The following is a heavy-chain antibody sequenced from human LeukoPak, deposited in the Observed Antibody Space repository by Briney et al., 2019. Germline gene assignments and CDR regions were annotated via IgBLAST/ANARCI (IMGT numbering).Heavy chain of an antibody. CDR1: GGSFSGYY. CDR2: INHSGST. J-gene: IGHJ4*02. CDR3: TSGSYYPLGY. Sequence: PSETLSLTCAVYGGSFSGYYWSWIRQPPGKGLEWIGEINHSGSTNYNPSLTSRVTISVDTSKNQFSLKLSSVTAADTAVYYCTSGSYYPLGYWGQGTLVTVSS. D-gene: IGHD3-10*01. V-gene: IGHV4-34*01.